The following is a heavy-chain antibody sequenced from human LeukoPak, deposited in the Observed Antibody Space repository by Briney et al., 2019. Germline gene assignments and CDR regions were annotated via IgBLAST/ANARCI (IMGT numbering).Heavy chain of an antibody. CDR1: GFTFSKYE. CDR3: TRGYRYGYDY. V-gene: IGHV3-48*03. CDR2: ISSSGGSI. J-gene: IGHJ4*02. Sequence: GGSLRLSCAASGFTFSKYEINWVRQAPGKGLEWVSYISSSGGSIYYADSVKGRFTISRDNAKNSLYLQMNSLGAEDTAVYYCTRGYRYGYDYWGQGTLVTVSS. D-gene: IGHD5-18*01.